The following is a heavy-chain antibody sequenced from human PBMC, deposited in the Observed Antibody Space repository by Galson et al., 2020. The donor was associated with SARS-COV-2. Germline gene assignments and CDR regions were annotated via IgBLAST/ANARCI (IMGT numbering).Heavy chain of an antibody. CDR2: ISYDGSNK. CDR3: AREDTYGSVFDY. V-gene: IGHV3-30*01. CDR1: GFTFSSYA. J-gene: IGHJ4*02. Sequence: GGSLRLSCAASGFTFSSYAMHWVRQAPGKGLEWVAVISYDGSNKYYADSVKGRFTISRDNSKNTLYLQMNSLRAEDTAVYYCAREDTYGSVFDYWGQGTLLTVSS. D-gene: IGHD2-21*01.